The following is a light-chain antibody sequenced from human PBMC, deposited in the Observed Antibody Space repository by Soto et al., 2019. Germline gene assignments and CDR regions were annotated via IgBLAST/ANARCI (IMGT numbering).Light chain of an antibody. CDR1: QSVSNTY. CDR3: QQTGNAPPYT. J-gene: IGKJ2*01. CDR2: GSS. V-gene: IGKV3-20*01. Sequence: EVVLTQSPGTLSLSPWERATLSCRASQSVSNTYLAWYQQKPDQDTRLLFFGSSDRSTGIPERFSGSGAGRHFTFNIIRLEPENFAVYYCQQTGNAPPYTFGQVTTLQIK.